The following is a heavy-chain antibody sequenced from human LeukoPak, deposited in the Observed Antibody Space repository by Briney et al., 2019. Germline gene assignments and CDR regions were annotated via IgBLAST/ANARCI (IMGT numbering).Heavy chain of an antibody. V-gene: IGHV1-2*02. Sequence: ASVKVSCKASGYSFTGYYMHWVRQAPGQGLEWMGWINPNSGGTNYAQKFQGRVTMTRDTSISTAYMELSRLRSDDAAVYYCARATWELSFDYWGQGTLVTVSS. CDR3: ARATWELSFDY. D-gene: IGHD1-26*01. J-gene: IGHJ4*02. CDR2: INPNSGGT. CDR1: GYSFTGYY.